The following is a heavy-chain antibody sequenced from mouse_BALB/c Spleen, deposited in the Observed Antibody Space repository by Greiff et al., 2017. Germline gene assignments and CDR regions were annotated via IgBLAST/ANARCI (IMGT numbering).Heavy chain of an antibody. CDR2: ISSGSSTI. CDR3: ARGGEDYFDY. CDR1: GFTFSSFG. Sequence: EVQVVESGGGLVQPGGSRKLSCAASGFTFSSFGMHWVRQAPEKGLEWVAYISSGSSTIYYADTVKGRFTISRDNPKNTLFLQMTSLRSEDTAMYYCARGGEDYFDYWGQGTTLTVSS. J-gene: IGHJ2*01. V-gene: IGHV5-17*02.